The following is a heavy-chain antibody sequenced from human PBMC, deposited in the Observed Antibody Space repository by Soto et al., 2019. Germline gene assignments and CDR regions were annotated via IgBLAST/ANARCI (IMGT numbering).Heavy chain of an antibody. CDR1: GFTFSDNA. D-gene: IGHD2-2*01. J-gene: IGHJ6*02. CDR3: AKSLSTAVNYGLDV. Sequence: PGGSLRLSCGASGFTFSDNATTWVRQAPGKGLEWVSSISDDGDSTYYADSVKGRFAVSRDNSKNTLFLHMNSLGAEDTAVYYCAKSLSTAVNYGLDVWGQGTSVTVSS. V-gene: IGHV3-23*01. CDR2: ISDDGDST.